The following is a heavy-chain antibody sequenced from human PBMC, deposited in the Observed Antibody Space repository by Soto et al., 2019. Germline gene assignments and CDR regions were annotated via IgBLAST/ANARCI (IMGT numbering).Heavy chain of an antibody. J-gene: IGHJ5*02. CDR1: GYSFTSYW. D-gene: IGHD6-19*01. Sequence: GESLKISCKGSGYSFTSYWIGWVRQMPGKGLEWMGIIYPGDSDTRYSPSFQGQVTISADKSISTAYLQWSSLKASDTAMYYCARQVHSSSWYVYSSGWYRNWFDPWGQGTLVTVSS. V-gene: IGHV5-51*01. CDR2: IYPGDSDT. CDR3: ARQVHSSSWYVYSSGWYRNWFDP.